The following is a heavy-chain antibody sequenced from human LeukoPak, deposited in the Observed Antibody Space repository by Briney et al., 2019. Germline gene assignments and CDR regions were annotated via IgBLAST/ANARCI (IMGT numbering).Heavy chain of an antibody. CDR1: GFTFSDYY. V-gene: IGHV3-11*01. J-gene: IGHJ5*02. CDR3: ARDGCSSTSRYLPGAFDP. Sequence: GGSLRLSCAASGFTFSDYYMSWIRQAPGKGLEWVSYISSSGSTIYYADSVKGRFTISRDNAKNSLYLQMNSLRAEDTAVYYCARDGCSSTSRYLPGAFDPWGQGTLVTVSS. CDR2: ISSSGSTI. D-gene: IGHD2-2*01.